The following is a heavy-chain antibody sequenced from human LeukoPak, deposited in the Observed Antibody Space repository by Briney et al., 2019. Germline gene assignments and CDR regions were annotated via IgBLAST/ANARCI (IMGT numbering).Heavy chain of an antibody. J-gene: IGHJ6*03. CDR2: ISGSGDST. CDR3: AKGRGWEASYYYYYMDV. Sequence: GGSLRLSCAASGFTFSTYGMHWVRQAPGKGLEWVSGISGSGDSTYYADSVKGRFTISRDNSKNTLYLQMNSLRAEDTAVYYCAKGRGWEASYYYYYMDVWGKGTTVTISS. V-gene: IGHV3-23*01. D-gene: IGHD1-26*01. CDR1: GFTFSTYG.